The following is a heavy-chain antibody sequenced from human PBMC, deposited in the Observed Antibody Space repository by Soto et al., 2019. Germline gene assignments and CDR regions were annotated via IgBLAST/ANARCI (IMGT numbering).Heavy chain of an antibody. V-gene: IGHV4-31*03. J-gene: IGHJ4*02. Sequence: QVQLQESAPGLVKPSQTLSLTCTVSGGSIRSGGYYWCWIRQHPGKGLEWIGYIYYIGSTYYNPSLKRRVTISVATSKNQFSLKPSSVTAAATAVYYCAREPGVWGQGTLVTVSS. D-gene: IGHD3-10*01. CDR2: IYYIGST. CDR1: GGSIRSGGYY. CDR3: AREPGV.